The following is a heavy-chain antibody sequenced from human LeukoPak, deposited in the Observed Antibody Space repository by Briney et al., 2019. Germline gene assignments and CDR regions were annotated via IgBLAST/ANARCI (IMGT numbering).Heavy chain of an antibody. D-gene: IGHD1-26*01. Sequence: SSETLSLTCTVSGGSISSSSYYWGWIRQPPGKGLEWIGSIYYSGSTYYNPSLKSRVTISVDTSKNQFALRLSSVTAADTAVYYCARQTHGSLAAFDIWGQGTMVTVSS. CDR3: ARQTHGSLAAFDI. CDR2: IYYSGST. V-gene: IGHV4-39*01. J-gene: IGHJ3*02. CDR1: GGSISSSSYY.